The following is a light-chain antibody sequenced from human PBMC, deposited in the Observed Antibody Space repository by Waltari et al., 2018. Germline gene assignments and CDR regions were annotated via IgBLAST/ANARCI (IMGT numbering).Light chain of an antibody. CDR2: WAS. V-gene: IGKV4-1*01. J-gene: IGKJ1*01. CDR3: QQYYSTPPT. Sequence: VMTQSPDSLAVSLGERATINCKSSQSVLYSSNNKNYLAWYQQKPGQPPKLLIYWASTRESGVPDRFSGSGSGTDFTLTISSLQAEDVAVYYCQQYYSTPPTFGQGTKVEIK. CDR1: QSVLYSSNNKNY.